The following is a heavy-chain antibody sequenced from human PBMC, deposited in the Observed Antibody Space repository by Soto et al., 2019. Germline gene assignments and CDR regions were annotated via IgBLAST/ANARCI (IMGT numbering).Heavy chain of an antibody. D-gene: IGHD3-3*01. V-gene: IGHV3-21*01. CDR1: GFTFSSYS. Sequence: LRLSCAASGFTFSSYSMNWVRQAPGKGLEWVSSISSSSSYIYYADSVKGRFTISRDNAKNSLYLQMNSLRAEDTAVYYCARDPTSTYYDFWSGYNYYMDVWGKGTTVTVSS. CDR2: ISSSSSYI. CDR3: ARDPTSTYYDFWSGYNYYMDV. J-gene: IGHJ6*03.